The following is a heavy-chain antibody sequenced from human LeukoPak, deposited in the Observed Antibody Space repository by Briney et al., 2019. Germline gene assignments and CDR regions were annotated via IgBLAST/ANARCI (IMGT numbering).Heavy chain of an antibody. J-gene: IGHJ6*03. CDR3: ARAVAAGHYYMDV. D-gene: IGHD6-13*01. CDR1: GYTFNGYY. CDR2: INPNSGGT. V-gene: IGHV1-2*06. Sequence: ASVKVSCKASGYTFNGYYMHWVRQAPGQGLEWMGRINPNSGGTNYAQKFQGRVTMTRDTSISTAYMELSRLRSDDTTVYYCARAVAAGHYYMDVWGKGTTVTVSS.